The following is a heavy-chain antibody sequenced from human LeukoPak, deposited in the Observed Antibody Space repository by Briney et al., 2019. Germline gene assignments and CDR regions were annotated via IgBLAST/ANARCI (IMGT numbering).Heavy chain of an antibody. V-gene: IGHV4-38-2*02. CDR2: IYHSGST. J-gene: IGHJ3*02. CDR3: AGGIFGVVTSAFDI. CDR1: GYSISSGYY. D-gene: IGHD3-3*01. Sequence: SETLSLTCTVSGYSISSGYYWGWIRQPPGKGLEWIGSIYHSGSTYYNPSLKSRVTISVDTSKNQFSLKLSSVTVADTAVYYCAGGIFGVVTSAFDIWGQGTMVTVSS.